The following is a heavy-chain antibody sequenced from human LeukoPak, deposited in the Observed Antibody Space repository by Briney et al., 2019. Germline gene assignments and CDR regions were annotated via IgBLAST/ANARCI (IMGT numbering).Heavy chain of an antibody. CDR3: AKSPTLYDSSPYFDY. Sequence: PGGSLRLSCAASGFTFGSYGMHWVRQAPGKGLERVAVIWYDGSNKYYADSVKGRFTISRDNSKNTLYLQMNSLRAEDTAVYYCAKSPTLYDSSPYFDYWGQGTLVTVSS. CDR1: GFTFGSYG. V-gene: IGHV3-33*06. CDR2: IWYDGSNK. J-gene: IGHJ4*02. D-gene: IGHD3-22*01.